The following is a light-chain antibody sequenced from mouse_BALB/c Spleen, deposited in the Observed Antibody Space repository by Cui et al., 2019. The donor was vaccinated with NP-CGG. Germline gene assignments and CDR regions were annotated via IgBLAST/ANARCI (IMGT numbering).Light chain of an antibody. CDR3: VLWYSNHWV. CDR1: TGAVTTSNY. Sequence: QAVVTQESALTTSPGETVTLTCRSSTGAVTTSNYANWVQEKPDHLFTGLIGGTNNRAPGVPAIFSGSLIGDKAALTITGAQTEDEAIYFCVLWYSNHWVFGGGTKLTVL. J-gene: IGLJ1*01. CDR2: GTN. V-gene: IGLV1*01.